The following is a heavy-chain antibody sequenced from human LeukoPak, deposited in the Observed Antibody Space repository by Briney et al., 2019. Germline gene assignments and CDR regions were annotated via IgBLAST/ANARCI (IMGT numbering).Heavy chain of an antibody. CDR3: ARALYSSSWFDY. D-gene: IGHD6-13*01. CDR2: INPNSGRT. Sequence: GASVKVSCKASGYTFTGYYMHGVRQAPGQGLEWMGWINPNSGRTNYAQKFQGRVTMTRDTSISTAYMELSRLRSDDTAVYYCARALYSSSWFDYWGQGTLVTVSS. CDR1: GYTFTGYY. V-gene: IGHV1-2*02. J-gene: IGHJ4*02.